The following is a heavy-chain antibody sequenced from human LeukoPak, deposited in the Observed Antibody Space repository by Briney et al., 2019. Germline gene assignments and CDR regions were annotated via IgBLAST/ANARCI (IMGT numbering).Heavy chain of an antibody. CDR2: ISSSSSYI. Sequence: GGSLRLSCAASEFTFSSYSMSWVRQAPGKGPDWVSSISSSSSYIYYADSLKGRFTISRDNAKNSLYLQMNSLRAEDTAVYYCARGNSCSGGSCSYYFDYWGQGTLVTVSS. CDR1: EFTFSSYS. V-gene: IGHV3-21*01. D-gene: IGHD2-15*01. J-gene: IGHJ4*02. CDR3: ARGNSCSGGSCSYYFDY.